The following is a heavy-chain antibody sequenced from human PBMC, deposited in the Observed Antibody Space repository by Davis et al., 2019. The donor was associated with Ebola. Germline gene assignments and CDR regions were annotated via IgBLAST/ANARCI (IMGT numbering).Heavy chain of an antibody. Sequence: PSETLSLTCTVSGGSISSYYWSWIRQPPGKGLEWIGYIYYSGSTNYNPSLKSRVTISVDTSKNQFSLKLSSVTAADTAVYYCARDNYDFWSGYSWYFDLWGRGTLVTVSS. CDR1: GGSISSYY. D-gene: IGHD3-3*01. V-gene: IGHV4-59*01. CDR2: IYYSGST. CDR3: ARDNYDFWSGYSWYFDL. J-gene: IGHJ2*01.